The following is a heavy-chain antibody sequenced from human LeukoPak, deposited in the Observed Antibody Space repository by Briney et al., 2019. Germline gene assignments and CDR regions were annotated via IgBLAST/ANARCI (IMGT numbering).Heavy chain of an antibody. CDR3: ARHVYSSSPFDY. Sequence: PSETLSLTCTVSGGSISTYYWSWIRQSPGKGLEWIADISASGGTNYNPSLESRVTVSIDSSKNQFSLKLSSVTTADTAIYYCARHVYSSSPFDYWGQGTLVTVSS. J-gene: IGHJ4*02. CDR1: GGSISTYY. CDR2: ISASGGT. D-gene: IGHD6-13*01. V-gene: IGHV4-59*08.